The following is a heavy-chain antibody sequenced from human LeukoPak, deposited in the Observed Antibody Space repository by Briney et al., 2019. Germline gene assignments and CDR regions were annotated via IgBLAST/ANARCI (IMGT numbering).Heavy chain of an antibody. J-gene: IGHJ4*02. CDR1: GGSISSYY. CDR3: ARAVKGGSTYGYLDF. D-gene: IGHD2-8*01. Sequence: SETLSLTCTVSGGSISSYYWSWIRQPPGKGLEWIGYISNSGSTKYNPSLKSRVTISVDTFNNQFSLRLNSVNTADTAVYYCARAVKGGSTYGYLDFWGQGTLVTVSS. V-gene: IGHV4-59*01. CDR2: ISNSGST.